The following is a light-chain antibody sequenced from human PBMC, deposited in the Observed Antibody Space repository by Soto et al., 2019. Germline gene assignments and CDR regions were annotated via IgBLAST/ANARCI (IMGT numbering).Light chain of an antibody. CDR1: SSDVGAYNY. CDR3: SSYTTSSTLV. Sequence: QSALTQPASVSGSPGQSITISCTGTSSDVGAYNYVSWYQQHPGKAPKLVIYEVSNRPSGVSNRFSGSKSGNTDSLTISGLQAEDEADYYCSSYTTSSTLVFGGGTKVTVL. J-gene: IGLJ3*02. CDR2: EVS. V-gene: IGLV2-14*01.